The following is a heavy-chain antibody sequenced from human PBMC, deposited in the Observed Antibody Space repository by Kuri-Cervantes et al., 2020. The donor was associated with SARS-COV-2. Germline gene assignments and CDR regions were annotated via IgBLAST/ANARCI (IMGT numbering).Heavy chain of an antibody. CDR3: AREKLRYFDWSKPPTPEYYFDY. J-gene: IGHJ4*02. V-gene: IGHV1-18*01. CDR2: ISAYNGNT. Sequence: ASVKVSCKASGYTFTSYGISWVRQAPGQGLEWMGWISAYNGNTNYAQKLQGRVTMTTDTSTSTAYMELRSLRSDDTAVYYCAREKLRYFDWSKPPTPEYYFDYWSQGPLVTVSS. CDR1: GYTFTSYG. D-gene: IGHD3-9*01.